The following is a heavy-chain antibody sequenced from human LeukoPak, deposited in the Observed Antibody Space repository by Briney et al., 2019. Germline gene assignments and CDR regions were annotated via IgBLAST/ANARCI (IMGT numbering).Heavy chain of an antibody. V-gene: IGHV3-23*01. J-gene: IGHJ4*02. Sequence: HSGGSLRLSCAAFGFTFSSYAMSWVRQAPGKGLEWVSAISGSGGSTYYADSVKGRFTISRDNSKNTLYLQMNSLRAEDTAVYYCAKDDELLWFGELTYWGQGTLVTVSS. D-gene: IGHD3-10*01. CDR1: GFTFSSYA. CDR2: ISGSGGST. CDR3: AKDDELLWFGELTY.